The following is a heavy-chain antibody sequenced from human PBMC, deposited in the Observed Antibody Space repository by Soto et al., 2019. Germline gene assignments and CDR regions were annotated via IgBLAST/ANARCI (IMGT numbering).Heavy chain of an antibody. CDR1: GFTFSSYS. J-gene: IGHJ6*02. Sequence: PGGSLRLSCAASGFTFSSYSMNWVRQAPGKGLEWVSSISSSSSYIYYADSVKGRFTISRDNAKNSLYLQMNSLRAEDTAVYYCARVDYYGSRRYLNYYGMDVWGHGTTVTVSS. CDR3: ARVDYYGSRRYLNYYGMDV. V-gene: IGHV3-21*01. D-gene: IGHD3-10*01. CDR2: ISSSSSYI.